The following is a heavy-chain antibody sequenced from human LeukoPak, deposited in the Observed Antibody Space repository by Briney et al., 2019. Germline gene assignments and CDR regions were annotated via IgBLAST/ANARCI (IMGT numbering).Heavy chain of an antibody. CDR3: ARRGDYGDPVNY. V-gene: IGHV4-39*01. CDR1: GGSISSSNNY. J-gene: IGHJ4*02. D-gene: IGHD4-17*01. Sequence: PSETLSLTCTVSGGSISSSNNYWDWIRQPPGKGLEWIGAIYYSGKTYYNPSLKSRVIISVDMSKNQFSLKLSSVTAADTAVYYCARRGDYGDPVNYWGQGTLVTVSS. CDR2: IYYSGKT.